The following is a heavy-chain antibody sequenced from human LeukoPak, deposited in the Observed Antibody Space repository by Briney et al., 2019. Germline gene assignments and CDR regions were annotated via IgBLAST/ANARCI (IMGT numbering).Heavy chain of an antibody. V-gene: IGHV3-23*01. CDR3: AKDGTSEDDVRRNSHYLES. D-gene: IGHD1-1*01. J-gene: IGHJ4*02. CDR1: GFTFNIYA. CDR2: VIGCFSNT. Sequence: GGSLRLSCAASGFTFNIYAMNWVRQAPGKGLEWVCAVIGCFSNTWYADSVKGRFTVSRDISKDTLYLQMNSLRVEDTAVYYCAKDGTSEDDVRRNSHYLESWGQGTLATVSS.